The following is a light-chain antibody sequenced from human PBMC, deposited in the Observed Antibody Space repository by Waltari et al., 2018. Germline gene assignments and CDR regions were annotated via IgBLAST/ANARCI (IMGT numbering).Light chain of an antibody. CDR2: GAS. V-gene: IGKV1-12*01. CDR1: QAIRDW. Sequence: DIQMPQSPSSVSASVGDRVTITCRASQAIRDWLVWYQQKPGRAPNLLMYGASTLRSGVPSRFSCSGSGTDFTLTIDSLQPENFATYFCQQANSFPLTFGGGTKV. CDR3: QQANSFPLT. J-gene: IGKJ4*01.